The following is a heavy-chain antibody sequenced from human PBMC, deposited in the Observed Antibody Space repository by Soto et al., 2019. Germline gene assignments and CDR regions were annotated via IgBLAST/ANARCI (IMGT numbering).Heavy chain of an antibody. V-gene: IGHV3-15*01. D-gene: IGHD2-2*01. J-gene: IGHJ4*02. Sequence: PGVSLILSCAASGFTFSNAWMSWVRQAPGRGLEWVGRIKSKTDGGTTDYAAPVKGRFTISRDDSKNTLYLQMNSLKTEDTAVYYCTTDAVGSWWRGAPEPCLGSTAAFDYCGQGTMVTVSS. CDR1: GFTFSNAW. CDR3: TTDAVGSWWRGAPEPCLGSTAAFDY. CDR2: IKSKTDGGTT.